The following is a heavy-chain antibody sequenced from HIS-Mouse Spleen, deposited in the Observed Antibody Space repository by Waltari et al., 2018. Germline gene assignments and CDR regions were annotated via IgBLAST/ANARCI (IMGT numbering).Heavy chain of an antibody. J-gene: IGHJ2*01. Sequence: QLQLQESGPGLVKPSETLSLTCTVSGGSISSSSYYWGWIRQPPGKGLDWIGSINCSGSTYYHPSLKLRVTISVYTSKNQFSLRLSSGTAADTAVYYCAREIPYSSSWYDWYFDLWGRGTLVTVSS. CDR2: INCSGST. CDR1: GGSISSSSYY. CDR3: AREIPYSSSWYDWYFDL. V-gene: IGHV4-39*07. D-gene: IGHD6-13*01.